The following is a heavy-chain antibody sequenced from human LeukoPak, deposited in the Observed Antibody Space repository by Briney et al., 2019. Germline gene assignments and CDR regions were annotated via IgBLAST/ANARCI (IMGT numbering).Heavy chain of an antibody. D-gene: IGHD3-9*01. CDR2: ISAYNGNT. CDR3: ARNVLRYFEPKQADY. J-gene: IGHJ4*02. V-gene: IGHV1-18*01. CDR1: GYTFTSYG. Sequence: GASVKVSCKASGYTFTSYGISWVRQAPGQGLEWMGWISAYNGNTNYAQKLQGRVTMTTDTSTSTAYMELRSLRSDDTAVYYCARNVLRYFEPKQADYWGQGTLVTVSS.